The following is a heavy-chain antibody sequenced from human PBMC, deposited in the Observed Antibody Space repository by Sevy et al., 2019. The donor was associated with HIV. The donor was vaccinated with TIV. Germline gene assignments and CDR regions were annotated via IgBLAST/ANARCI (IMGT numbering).Heavy chain of an antibody. J-gene: IGHJ4*02. CDR3: ARHELFMVRGVFDY. V-gene: IGHV4-39*01. Sequence: SETLSLTCTVSGGSISSSSYYWGWIRQPPGKGLEWIGSIYYSGSTYYNPSLKSRVTTSVDTSKNQFSLKLSSVTAADTAVYYCARHELFMVRGVFDYWGQGTLVTVSS. CDR1: GGSISSSSYY. CDR2: IYYSGST. D-gene: IGHD3-10*01.